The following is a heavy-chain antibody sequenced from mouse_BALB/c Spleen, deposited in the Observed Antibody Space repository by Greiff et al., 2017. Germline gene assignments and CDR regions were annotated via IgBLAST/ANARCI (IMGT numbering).Heavy chain of an antibody. Sequence: VQRVESGAELAKPGASVKMSCKASGYTFTSYWMHWVKQRPGQGLEWIGYINPSTGYTEYNQKFKDKATLTADKSSSTAYMQLSSLTSEDSAVYYCARGGSWFAYWGQGTLVTVSA. J-gene: IGHJ3*01. CDR1: GYTFTSYW. CDR3: ARGGSWFAY. V-gene: IGHV1-7*01. CDR2: INPSTGYT.